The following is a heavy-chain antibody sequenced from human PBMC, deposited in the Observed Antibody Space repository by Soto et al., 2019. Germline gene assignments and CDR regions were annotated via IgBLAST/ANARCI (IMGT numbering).Heavy chain of an antibody. V-gene: IGHV3-21*01. J-gene: IGHJ4*02. CDR1: GFTFSSYS. Sequence: EVQLVESGGGLVKPGGSLRLSCAASGFTFSSYSMNWVRQAPGKGLEWVSSISSSSSYIYYADSVKGRFTISRDNAKNLLYLQMNRLRAEDTAGYYCAKEAGELSTRSFDYWGQGTLVTVSS. CDR2: ISSSSSYI. CDR3: AKEAGELSTRSFDY. D-gene: IGHD3-16*02.